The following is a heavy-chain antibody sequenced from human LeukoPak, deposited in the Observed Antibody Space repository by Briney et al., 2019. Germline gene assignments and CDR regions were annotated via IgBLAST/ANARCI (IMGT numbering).Heavy chain of an antibody. Sequence: SETLSLTCTVSGGSISSSSYYWGWIRQPPGKGLEWIGSIYYSGGTYYNPSLKSRVTISVDTSKNQLSLKLSSVTAADTAVYYCASLGRFTVTTGWGQGTLVTVSS. D-gene: IGHD4-17*01. V-gene: IGHV4-39*07. CDR2: IYYSGGT. CDR3: ASLGRFTVTTG. J-gene: IGHJ4*02. CDR1: GGSISSSSYY.